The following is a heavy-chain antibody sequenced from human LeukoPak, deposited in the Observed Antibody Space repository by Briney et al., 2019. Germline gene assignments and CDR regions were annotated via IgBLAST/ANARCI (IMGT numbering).Heavy chain of an antibody. D-gene: IGHD1-26*01. V-gene: IGHV3-53*01. Sequence: GGSLRLSCAASGFIVSSNYMTWVRQAPGKGLEWVSIIYSGGSTYYADSVKGRFTISRDNSRNTVYLQMNSLRAGDTAVYYCARGLGYFDYWGQGTPVTVSS. CDR1: GFIVSSNY. CDR3: ARGLGYFDY. CDR2: IYSGGST. J-gene: IGHJ4*02.